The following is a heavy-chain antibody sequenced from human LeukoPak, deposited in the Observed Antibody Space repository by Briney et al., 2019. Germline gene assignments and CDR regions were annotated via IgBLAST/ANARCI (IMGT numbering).Heavy chain of an antibody. CDR1: GSSVSSGSSY. D-gene: IGHD1-26*01. CDR2: IFDSGST. J-gene: IGHJ4*02. V-gene: IGHV4-61*01. CDR3: ARLLVGAAQLDN. Sequence: SSETLSLTCTVSGSSVSSGSSYWSWSRQPPGTGLEWIWLIFDSGSTNYTPSLKSRVTVSVDRSKNQFFLNLSSVTAADTAVYYCARLLVGAAQLDNWGQGTLVTVSS.